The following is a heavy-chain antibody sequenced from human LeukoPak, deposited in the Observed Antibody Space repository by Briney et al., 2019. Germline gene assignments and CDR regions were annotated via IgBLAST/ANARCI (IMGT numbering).Heavy chain of an antibody. CDR1: GFTFSTYA. CDR3: AKERSAGVAIKGHYFDY. D-gene: IGHD3-3*01. V-gene: IGHV3-30*02. Sequence: PGGSLRLSCAASGFTFSTYAISWVRQAPGKGLEWVAFIRYDGSNKYYADSMKGRFTISRDNSKNTLYLQMNSLRAEDTAVYYCAKERSAGVAIKGHYFDYWGQGTLVTVSS. CDR2: IRYDGSNK. J-gene: IGHJ4*02.